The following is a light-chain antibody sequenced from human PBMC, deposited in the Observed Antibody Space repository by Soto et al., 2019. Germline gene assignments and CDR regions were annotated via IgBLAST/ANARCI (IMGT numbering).Light chain of an antibody. V-gene: IGKV3D-15*01. Sequence: EIVMMQSPATLSVSPGERATLSCRASQSVSSNLAWYQQNPGQAPRLLISGASTRATGIPARFSGSGSGTEFTLTISSLQSEDFAVYYCQHYNDWPYTFGQGTKLEIK. CDR3: QHYNDWPYT. CDR1: QSVSSN. CDR2: GAS. J-gene: IGKJ2*01.